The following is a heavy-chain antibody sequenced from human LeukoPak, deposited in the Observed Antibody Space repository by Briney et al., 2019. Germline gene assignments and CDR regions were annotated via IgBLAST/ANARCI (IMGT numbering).Heavy chain of an antibody. J-gene: IGHJ4*02. D-gene: IGHD6-13*01. CDR1: GYTLTELS. CDR2: FDPEDGET. V-gene: IGHV1-24*01. CDR3: ATALSGAAGTYYFDY. Sequence: ASAKVSCKVSGYTLTELSMHWVRQAPGKGLEWMGGFDPEDGETIYAQKFQGRVTMTEDTSTDTAYMELSSLRSEDTAVYYCATALSGAAGTYYFDYWGQGTLVTVSS.